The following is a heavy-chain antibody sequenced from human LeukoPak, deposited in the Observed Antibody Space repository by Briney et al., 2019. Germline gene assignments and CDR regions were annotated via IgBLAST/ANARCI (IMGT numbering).Heavy chain of an antibody. CDR1: GFTFSSYA. Sequence: PGGSLRLSCAASGFTFSSYAMHWVRQAPGKGLEWVAVISYDGSNKYYADSVKGRFTISRDNSKNTLYLQMNSLRAEDTAVYYCARETYVYCFDYWGQGTLVTVSS. CDR2: ISYDGSNK. CDR3: ARETYVYCFDY. D-gene: IGHD3-16*01. V-gene: IGHV3-30-3*01. J-gene: IGHJ4*02.